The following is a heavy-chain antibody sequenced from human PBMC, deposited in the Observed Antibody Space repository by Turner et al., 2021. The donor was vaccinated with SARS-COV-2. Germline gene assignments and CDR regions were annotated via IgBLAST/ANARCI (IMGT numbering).Heavy chain of an antibody. J-gene: IGHJ6*02. CDR2: FDPEDGET. D-gene: IGHD6-19*01. CDR1: GYTLTELS. CDR3: ATGVAVTGTPSAYYYYYGMDV. V-gene: IGHV1-24*01. Sequence: QVQLVQSGAEVKKPGASVKVSCKVSGYTLTELSMHWVQQAPGKGLEWMGGFDPEDGETIYAQKFQGRVTMTEDTSTDTAYMELSSLRSEDTAVYYCATGVAVTGTPSAYYYYYGMDVWGQGTTVTVSS.